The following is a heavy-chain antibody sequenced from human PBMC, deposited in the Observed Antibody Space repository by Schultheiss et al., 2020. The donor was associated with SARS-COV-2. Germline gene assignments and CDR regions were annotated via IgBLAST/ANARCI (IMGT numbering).Heavy chain of an antibody. V-gene: IGHV3-23*01. CDR3: ARDRYDFWSGYNNWFDP. D-gene: IGHD3-3*01. J-gene: IGHJ5*02. Sequence: GGSLRLSCAASGFTFSSYAMSWVRQAPGKGLEWVSAISGSGGSTYYADSVKGRFTISRDNSKNTLYLQMNSLRAEDTAVYYCARDRYDFWSGYNNWFDPWGQGTLVTVSS. CDR2: ISGSGGST. CDR1: GFTFSSYA.